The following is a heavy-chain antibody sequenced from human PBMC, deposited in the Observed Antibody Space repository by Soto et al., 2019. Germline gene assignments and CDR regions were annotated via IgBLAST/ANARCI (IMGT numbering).Heavy chain of an antibody. V-gene: IGHV3-48*03. CDR2: ISSSGSTI. D-gene: IGHD6-13*01. J-gene: IGHJ6*01. Sequence: PVGSLRLSCASSVFTFSSYEMNWVRHSPGKWLEWVSYISSSGSTIYYADSVKGRFTISRDNAKNSLYLQMNSLRAEDTAVYYCARGGLYSSSWYYSYGMEVWGQGTSVRVSS. CDR1: VFTFSSYE. CDR3: ARGGLYSSSWYYSYGMEV.